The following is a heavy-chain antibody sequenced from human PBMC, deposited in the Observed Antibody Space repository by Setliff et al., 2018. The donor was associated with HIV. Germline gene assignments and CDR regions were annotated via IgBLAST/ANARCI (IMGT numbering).Heavy chain of an antibody. V-gene: IGHV5-51*01. D-gene: IGHD3-3*01. CDR2: IYPGDSDT. Sequence: GESLKISCKGSGYSFTGYWIGWVRQMPGKGLEWMGIIYPGDSDTRYSPSFQGQVTISADKSISTAYLQWSSLKASDTAMYYCARHLEPYYDFWSGYYGHSFDPWGQGTLVTVSS. J-gene: IGHJ5*02. CDR3: ARHLEPYYDFWSGYYGHSFDP. CDR1: GYSFTGYW.